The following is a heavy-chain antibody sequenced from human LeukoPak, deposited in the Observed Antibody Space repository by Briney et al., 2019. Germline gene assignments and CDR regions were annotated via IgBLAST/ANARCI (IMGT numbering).Heavy chain of an antibody. CDR2: ITDKGDST. J-gene: IGHJ6*02. V-gene: IGHV3-64*01. CDR1: EFTFSNYA. D-gene: IGHD6-13*01. CDR3: ARGFYRLAAPLMDV. Sequence: GGSLRLSCAASEFTFSNYAMHWVRQAPGKGLEYVSSITDKGDSTYYANSVKGRFTVSRDNSKNTLYLQMGSLRPEDMAVYYCARGFYRLAAPLMDVWGQGTTVIVSS.